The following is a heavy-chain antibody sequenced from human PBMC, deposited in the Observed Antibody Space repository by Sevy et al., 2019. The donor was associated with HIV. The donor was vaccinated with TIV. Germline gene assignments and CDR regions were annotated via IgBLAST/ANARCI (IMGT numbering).Heavy chain of an antibody. V-gene: IGHV3-23*01. J-gene: IGHJ3*02. CDR2: ISGRVTGT. D-gene: IGHD3-22*01. Sequence: GGSLRLSCAVSGFTFSNYAMSWVRQAPGKGLEWVSAISGRVTGTFYAGSMKGRFTISRDNSKDTLYLQMNSLRAEDTAVYYCAKDTIVVVGEALDIWGRGTMVTVSS. CDR3: AKDTIVVVGEALDI. CDR1: GFTFSNYA.